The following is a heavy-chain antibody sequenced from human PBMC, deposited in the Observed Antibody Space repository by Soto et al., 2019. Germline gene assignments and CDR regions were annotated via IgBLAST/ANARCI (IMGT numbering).Heavy chain of an antibody. CDR3: ARENVDMYYGMDV. V-gene: IGHV3-30-3*01. Sequence: GGSLRLSCAASGFTFSSYAMHWVRQAPGKGLEWVAVISYDGSNKYYADSVKGRFTISRDNSKNTLYLQMNSLRAEDTAVYYCARENVDMYYGMDVWGQGTTVTVSS. CDR2: ISYDGSNK. J-gene: IGHJ6*02. CDR1: GFTFSSYA. D-gene: IGHD5-12*01.